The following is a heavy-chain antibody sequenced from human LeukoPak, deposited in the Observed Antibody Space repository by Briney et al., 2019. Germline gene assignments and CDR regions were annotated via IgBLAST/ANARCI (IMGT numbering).Heavy chain of an antibody. V-gene: IGHV3-33*01. Sequence: GGSLRLSCAASGFTFSNYGMHWVCQAPGRGLEWVAIIWYDGSNKYYADSVKGRFTISRDNSKNMLFLQMNSLRAEGTAVYYCVRSGDSAVVGFDYWGQGSLVTVSS. J-gene: IGHJ4*02. CDR3: VRSGDSAVVGFDY. CDR2: IWYDGSNK. CDR1: GFTFSNYG. D-gene: IGHD2-15*01.